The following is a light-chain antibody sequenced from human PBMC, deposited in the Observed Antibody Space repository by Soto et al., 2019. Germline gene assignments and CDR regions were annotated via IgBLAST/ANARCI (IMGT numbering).Light chain of an antibody. CDR3: QHYDNLPPFT. Sequence: DIQMTQSPSSLSASVGDRVTITCQASQDIRKYLNWYQQKPGRAPKLLIYGASNLETGVPSRFSGSGYGTDFTFTISSLQPQDIATYYCQHYDNLPPFTFGPGTKVAIK. V-gene: IGKV1-33*01. J-gene: IGKJ3*01. CDR1: QDIRKY. CDR2: GAS.